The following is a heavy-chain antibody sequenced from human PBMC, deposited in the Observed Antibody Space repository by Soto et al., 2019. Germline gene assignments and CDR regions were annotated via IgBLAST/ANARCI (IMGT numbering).Heavy chain of an antibody. J-gene: IGHJ4*02. CDR3: ARDPSGYSSGWYTTYYFDY. D-gene: IGHD6-19*01. CDR1: GFTFSSYW. V-gene: IGHV3-7*01. CDR2: IKQDGSEK. Sequence: PGGSLRLSCAASGFTFSSYWMSWVRQAPGKGLEWVANIKQDGSEKYYVDSVKGRFTISRDNAKNSLYLQMNSLRAEDTAVYYCARDPSGYSSGWYTTYYFDYWGQGTLVPVYS.